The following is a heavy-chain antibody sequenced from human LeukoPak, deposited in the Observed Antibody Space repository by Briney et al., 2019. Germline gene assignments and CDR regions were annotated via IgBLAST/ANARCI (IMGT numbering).Heavy chain of an antibody. CDR3: ARERDMTTVRRTHYYYGMDV. V-gene: IGHV1-69*01. CDR2: IIPIFGTT. Sequence: SVKVSCKASGGTFSSYAISWVRQAPGQGLEWMGGIIPIFGTTNYAQKFQGRVTITADESTSTAYMELSSLRSEDTAVYYCARERDMTTVRRTHYYYGMDVWGKGTTVTVSS. J-gene: IGHJ6*04. CDR1: GGTFSSYA. D-gene: IGHD4-17*01.